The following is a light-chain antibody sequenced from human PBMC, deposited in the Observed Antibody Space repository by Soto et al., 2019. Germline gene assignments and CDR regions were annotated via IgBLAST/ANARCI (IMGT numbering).Light chain of an antibody. CDR1: QSVSSN. CDR3: QPYNNWPLT. J-gene: IGKJ3*01. Sequence: EIVMTQSPGTLSVSPGERATLSCRASQSVSSNLAWYQQKPGQAPRLLIYGASTRATGIPARFSGSGSGTEFTLTFSSLQSEDFAVYYCQPYNNWPLTFGPGTKVDI. CDR2: GAS. V-gene: IGKV3-15*01.